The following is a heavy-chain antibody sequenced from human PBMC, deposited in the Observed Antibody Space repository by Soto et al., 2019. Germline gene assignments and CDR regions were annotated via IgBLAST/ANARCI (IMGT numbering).Heavy chain of an antibody. Sequence: QVHLVQSGAEVKKPGSSVKVSCKAAGGTFSTYTLIWVRQAPGQGLEWMGRIIPMLAVTNSAQRFQGRVTLTPDKSTSTAFMELTSLRSDDTAVYYCSSGSWSAETFDIWGQGTMVTVSS. CDR1: GGTFSTYT. D-gene: IGHD2-2*01. J-gene: IGHJ3*02. CDR3: SSGSWSAETFDI. CDR2: IIPMLAVT. V-gene: IGHV1-69*02.